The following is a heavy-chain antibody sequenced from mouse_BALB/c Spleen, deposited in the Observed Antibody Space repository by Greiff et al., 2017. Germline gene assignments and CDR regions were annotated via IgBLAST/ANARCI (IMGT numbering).Heavy chain of an antibody. Sequence: VQGVESGPGLVAPSQSLSITCTVSGFSLTGYGVNWVRQPPGKGLEWLGMIWGDGSTDYNSALKSRLSISKDNSKSQVFLKMNSLQTDDTARYYCARDAYYGNYPWFAYWGQGTLVTVSA. CDR3: ARDAYYGNYPWFAY. D-gene: IGHD2-10*01. J-gene: IGHJ3*01. CDR2: IWGDGST. CDR1: GFSLTGYG. V-gene: IGHV2-6-7*01.